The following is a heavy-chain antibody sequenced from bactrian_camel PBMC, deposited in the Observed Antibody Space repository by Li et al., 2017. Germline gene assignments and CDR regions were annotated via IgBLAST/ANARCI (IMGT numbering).Heavy chain of an antibody. CDR3: AAVCIVVGTNDSRYEDNY. V-gene: IGHV3S57*01. CDR2: LKSDGSE. CDR1: GHTISSCN. J-gene: IGHJ4*01. Sequence: VQLVESGGGSVQAGGSLTLSCAVSGHTISSCNMYWYRQAPGKERDLVSTLKSDGSEYYAYSVQGRFTISQDNAKNTLYLQMNSLKTEDTAVYYCAAVCIVVGTNDSRYEDNYWGQGTQVTFS. D-gene: IGHD2*01.